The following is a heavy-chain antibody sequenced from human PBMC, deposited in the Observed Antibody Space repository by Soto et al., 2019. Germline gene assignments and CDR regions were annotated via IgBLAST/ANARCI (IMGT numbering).Heavy chain of an antibody. D-gene: IGHD3-10*01. Sequence: QVQLVQSGAEVKKPGASVKVSCKASGYTFTSYDINWVRQATGQGLEWMGWMNPNSGNTGYAQKFQGRVTMTMNNSISTAYMELSSLRSEDTAVYYCARGIEFPWWFDPWGQGTLVTVSS. J-gene: IGHJ5*02. CDR3: ARGIEFPWWFDP. CDR1: GYTFTSYD. V-gene: IGHV1-8*01. CDR2: MNPNSGNT.